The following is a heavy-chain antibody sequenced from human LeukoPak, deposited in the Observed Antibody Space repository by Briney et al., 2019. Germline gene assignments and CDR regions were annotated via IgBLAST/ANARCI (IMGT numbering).Heavy chain of an antibody. D-gene: IGHD7-27*01. CDR3: ARELVSLGTGYFDL. J-gene: IGHJ2*01. CDR2: ITGSSTWT. CDR1: GFTFGTYG. Sequence: GGSLRLSCEASGFTFGTYGMTWVRQSPGKGLEWVSRITGSSTWTYYAASVRGRFTISRDNARNTLHLQMNNLTADDTAIYYCARELVSLGTGYFDLWGRGTLVTVSS. V-gene: IGHV3-23*01.